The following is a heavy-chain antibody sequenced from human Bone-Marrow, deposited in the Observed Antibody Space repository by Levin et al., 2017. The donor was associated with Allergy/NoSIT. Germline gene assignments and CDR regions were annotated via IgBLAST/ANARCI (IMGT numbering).Heavy chain of an antibody. CDR3: TTDLPLVPFDY. CDR1: GFTFSNAW. CDR2: IKSKTDGGTT. Sequence: GESLKISCAASGFTFSNAWMSWVRQAPGKGLEWVGRIKSKTDGGTTDYAAPVKGRFTISRDDSKNTLYLQMNSLKTEDTAVYYCTTDLPLVPFDYWGQGTLVTVSS. J-gene: IGHJ4*02. V-gene: IGHV3-15*01. D-gene: IGHD6-13*01.